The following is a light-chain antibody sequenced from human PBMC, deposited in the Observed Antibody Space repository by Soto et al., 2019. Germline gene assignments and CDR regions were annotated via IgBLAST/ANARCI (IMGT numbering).Light chain of an antibody. J-gene: IGKJ1*01. V-gene: IGKV1-5*01. CDR2: AAS. CDR1: QSVNGW. CDR3: QRDTSNPWK. Sequence: DIQMTQSPSTLSAAVGDRVTITCRASQSVNGWLAWYQQNPGKAPKLLIYAASNLESGVPSRFSGSGSGTQFTLTMRSPQPDDAANYICQRDTSNPWKFDQGTKVEVK.